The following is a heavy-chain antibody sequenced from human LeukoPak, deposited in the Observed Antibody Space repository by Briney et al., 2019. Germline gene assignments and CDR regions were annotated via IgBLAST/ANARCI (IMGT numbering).Heavy chain of an antibody. CDR1: GFSFSTSA. D-gene: IGHD4/OR15-4a*01. CDR3: VRDLT. J-gene: IGHJ4*02. V-gene: IGHV3-64D*06. Sequence: PGGSPRLSCSASGFSFSTSATHWVRQAPGKGPQFVSAITTNGRSTYYADSMKGRFTISRDNSKSTLDLQMSSLRAEDTAVYYCVRDLTWGQGTLVTVSS. CDR2: ITTNGRST.